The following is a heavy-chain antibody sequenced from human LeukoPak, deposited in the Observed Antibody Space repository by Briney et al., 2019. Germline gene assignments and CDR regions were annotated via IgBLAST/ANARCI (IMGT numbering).Heavy chain of an antibody. D-gene: IGHD2-2*01. CDR1: GGTFSSYA. CDR3: ARGIPGYCSSTSRYSPRYYYYMDV. J-gene: IGHJ6*03. Sequence: GSSVKVSCKASGGTFSSYAISWVRQAPGQGLEWMGGIIPIFGTANYAQKFQGRVTITTDESTSTAYMELSSLRSEDTAVYYCARGIPGYCSSTSRYSPRYYYYMDVWGKGTTVTVSS. CDR2: IIPIFGTA. V-gene: IGHV1-69*05.